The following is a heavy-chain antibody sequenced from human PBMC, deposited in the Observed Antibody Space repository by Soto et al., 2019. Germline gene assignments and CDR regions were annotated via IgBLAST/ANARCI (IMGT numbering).Heavy chain of an antibody. D-gene: IGHD3-22*01. CDR3: VKAQERSAQYFAVVITAFDF. CDR2: ISHDGNSH. CDR1: GFSFSNYG. V-gene: IGHV3-30*18. J-gene: IGHJ3*01. Sequence: GGSLRLSCEGSGFSFSNYGIHWVRQAPGKGLEWVAVISHDGNSHHLADSVRGRFTISRGNSKNTVFLHMTSLRREDSAVYHCVKAQERSAQYFAVVITAFDFWGQGTMVTVSS.